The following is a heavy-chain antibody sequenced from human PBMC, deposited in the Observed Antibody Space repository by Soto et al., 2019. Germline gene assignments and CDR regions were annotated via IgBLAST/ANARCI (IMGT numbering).Heavy chain of an antibody. Sequence: QVQLVQSGAEVKKPGSSVKVSCKASGGTFSSYAISWVRQAPGQGLEWMGGIIPIFGTANYAQKIQGRVTITADESTSTASMELSSLSSEDTAVYYCARTLVSGQLRDAYWYFDLWGRGTLVTVSS. D-gene: IGHD2-2*01. CDR3: ARTLVSGQLRDAYWYFDL. J-gene: IGHJ2*01. V-gene: IGHV1-69*12. CDR1: GGTFSSYA. CDR2: IIPIFGTA.